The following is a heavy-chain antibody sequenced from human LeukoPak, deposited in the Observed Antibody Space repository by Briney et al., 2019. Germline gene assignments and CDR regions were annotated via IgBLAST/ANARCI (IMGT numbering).Heavy chain of an antibody. D-gene: IGHD3-10*02. J-gene: IGHJ4*02. CDR3: AGGLCSGSHHGY. CDR2: MNPNSGNT. Sequence: GASVKVSCKASGYTFTSYDINWVRQATGQGLEWMGWMNPNSGNTGYAQKFQGRVTMTRNTSISTAYMELSSLRSEDTAVYHCAGGLCSGSHHGYWGQGTLVTVSS. V-gene: IGHV1-8*01. CDR1: GYTFTSYD.